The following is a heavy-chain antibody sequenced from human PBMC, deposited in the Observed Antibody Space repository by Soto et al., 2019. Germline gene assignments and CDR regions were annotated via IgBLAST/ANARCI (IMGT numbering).Heavy chain of an antibody. CDR3: ARAKPTKYYDVVGGDYRRGGMDV. V-gene: IGHV1-69*01. D-gene: IGHD3-16*02. CDR1: GGTFSAYA. Sequence: QLQLVQSGAEVKKPGSSVKVSCKAPGGTFSAYAISWVRQAPGQGLEWMGGILPLSGTTNYTQRFEGRVTMSGEQTTSTAYMELSSLRSEDMAVYYWARAKPTKYYDVVGGDYRRGGMDVWGQGTTVTVSS. CDR2: ILPLSGTT. J-gene: IGHJ6*02.